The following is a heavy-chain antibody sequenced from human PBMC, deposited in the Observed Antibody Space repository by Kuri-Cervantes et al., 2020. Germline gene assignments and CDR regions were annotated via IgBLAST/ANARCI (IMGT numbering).Heavy chain of an antibody. V-gene: IGHV4-38-2*02. CDR3: AGDDDTDYYYYYMDV. J-gene: IGHJ6*03. D-gene: IGHD3-22*01. Sequence: GSLRLSCTVSGGSISSYYWGWIRQPPGKGLEWIGSIYHSGSTYYNPSLKSRVTISVDTSKNQFSLKLSSVTAADTAVYYCAGDDDTDYYYYYMDVWGKGTTVTVSS. CDR1: GGSISSYY. CDR2: IYHSGST.